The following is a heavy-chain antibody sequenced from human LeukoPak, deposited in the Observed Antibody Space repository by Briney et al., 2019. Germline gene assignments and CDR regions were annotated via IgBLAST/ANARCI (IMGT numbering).Heavy chain of an antibody. J-gene: IGHJ3*02. D-gene: IGHD5-12*01. CDR2: IYENDEK. Sequence: GPTLVNPTQTLTLTCTFSGFSLSSDAVGVGWIRQPPGGALEWLGVIYENDEKLYSSSLQNRLSITKDTSKNQVVLTMANMDPVDTATYYCAHRHRGVASDIWGQGTMVTVSS. CDR3: AHRHRGVASDI. CDR1: GFSLSSDAVG. V-gene: IGHV2-5*01.